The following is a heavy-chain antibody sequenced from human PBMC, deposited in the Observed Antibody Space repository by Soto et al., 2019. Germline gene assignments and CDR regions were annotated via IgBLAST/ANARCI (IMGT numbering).Heavy chain of an antibody. CDR1: GFTFSSYA. V-gene: IGHV3-64*01. CDR2: ISNNGGST. D-gene: IGHD2-2*01. J-gene: IGHJ6*03. CDR3: ARDGEYCRSPSCCYYYYMDV. Sequence: GGSLRLSCAASGFTFSSYAMHWVRQAPGKGLEYVSAISNNGGSTYYANSMKGRFTISRDNSKNTLYLQMGSLRAEDMAVYYCARDGEYCRSPSCCYYYYMDVWGKGTRFTFPS.